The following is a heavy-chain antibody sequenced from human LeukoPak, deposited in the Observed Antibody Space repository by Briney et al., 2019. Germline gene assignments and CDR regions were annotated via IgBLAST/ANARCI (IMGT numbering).Heavy chain of an antibody. CDR2: INSDGSST. CDR1: GFTFSSYW. D-gene: IGHD1-26*01. J-gene: IGHJ4*02. Sequence: PGGSLRLSCAASGFTFSSYWMHWVRQAPGKGLVWVSVINSDGSSTIYADSVKGRFTISRDNAKNTLDLQMNSLRAEDTAVYYCARDPGASYQAYWGQGTLVTVSS. CDR3: ARDPGASYQAY. V-gene: IGHV3-74*01.